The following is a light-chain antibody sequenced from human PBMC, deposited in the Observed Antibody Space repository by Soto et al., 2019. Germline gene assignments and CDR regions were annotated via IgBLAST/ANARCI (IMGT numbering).Light chain of an antibody. CDR3: QQYNGYWT. Sequence: DIQMTQSPSTLSASVGDRVTITCRASQSISDSLAWYQQKPGNAPKLLIYEASNLKSGVPSRFSGSGSGTEYTLTISSLQPDDFACYYCQQYNGYWTFGQGTKVEIK. CDR1: QSISDS. J-gene: IGKJ1*01. CDR2: EAS. V-gene: IGKV1-5*03.